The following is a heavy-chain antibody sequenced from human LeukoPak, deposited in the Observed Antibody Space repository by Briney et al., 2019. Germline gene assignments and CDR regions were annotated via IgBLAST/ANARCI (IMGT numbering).Heavy chain of an antibody. CDR2: INPNSGGT. D-gene: IGHD2-21*02. Sequence: ASVKVSCKASGYTFTGYYMHWVRQAPGQGLEWMGWINPNSGGTNYAQKFQGRVTMTRDTSISTAYMELSRLRSDDTAVYYCARTCCGGDCYPKDYWGQGTLVTVSS. CDR3: ARTCCGGDCYPKDY. V-gene: IGHV1-2*02. CDR1: GYTFTGYY. J-gene: IGHJ4*02.